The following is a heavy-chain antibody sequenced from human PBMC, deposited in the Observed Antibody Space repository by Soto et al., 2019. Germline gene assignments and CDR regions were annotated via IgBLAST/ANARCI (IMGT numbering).Heavy chain of an antibody. CDR2: IIPIFGTA. Sequence: QVQLVQSGAEVKKPGSSVKVSCKASGGTFSSYAISWVRQAPGQGLEWMGGIIPIFGTANYAQKFQGRVTITADESTSTAYMELSSLRYEDTAVYYCARGDLGGAYDSSGYYDYYFDYWGQGTLVTVSS. V-gene: IGHV1-69*01. D-gene: IGHD3-22*01. CDR3: ARGDLGGAYDSSGYYDYYFDY. J-gene: IGHJ4*02. CDR1: GGTFSSYA.